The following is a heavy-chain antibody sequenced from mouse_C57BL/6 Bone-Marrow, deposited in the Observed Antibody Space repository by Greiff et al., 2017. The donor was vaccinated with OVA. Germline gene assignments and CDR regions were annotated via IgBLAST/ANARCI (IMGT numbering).Heavy chain of an antibody. Sequence: VQRVESGAELVMPGASVKLSCKASGYTFTSYWMHWVKQRPGQGLEWIGENDPSDSYTNYNQKFKGKSTLTVDKASSTAYMQLSSLTSEDSAVYYCAIWYFDVWGTGTTVTVSS. CDR2: NDPSDSYT. CDR1: GYTFTSYW. CDR3: AIWYFDV. V-gene: IGHV1-69*01. J-gene: IGHJ1*03.